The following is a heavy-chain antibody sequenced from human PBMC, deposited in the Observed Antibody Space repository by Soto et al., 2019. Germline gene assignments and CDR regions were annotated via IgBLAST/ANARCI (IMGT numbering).Heavy chain of an antibody. V-gene: IGHV3-23*01. CDR3: VRRAITATTSWGSFDI. Sequence: EVQLLESGGGLVQPGGSLRLSCAASGFSFTNYVMNWVRQTPGKGLEWVSTISGSGDSTYYTDSVKGRFTISRDNSMSRLFLQMSSLRADDTAVYYCVRRAITATTSWGSFDIWGQGTMVTVS. CDR2: ISGSGDST. CDR1: GFSFTNYV. D-gene: IGHD1-7*01. J-gene: IGHJ3*02.